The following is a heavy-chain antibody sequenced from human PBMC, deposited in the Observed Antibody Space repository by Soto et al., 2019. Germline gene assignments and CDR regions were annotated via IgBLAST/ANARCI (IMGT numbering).Heavy chain of an antibody. V-gene: IGHV3-23*01. CDR2: ISTSGGST. D-gene: IGHD5-18*01. Sequence: GGFLRLSCAASGFTFSNYAMSWVRKAPGKGLEWVSSISTSGGSTYYADSVKGRFTISRDNSKNTLYLQMNSLRAEDTAVYYCAKDGGYSYGYSPRYYYGMDVWGQGTTVTVSS. CDR1: GFTFSNYA. J-gene: IGHJ6*02. CDR3: AKDGGYSYGYSPRYYYGMDV.